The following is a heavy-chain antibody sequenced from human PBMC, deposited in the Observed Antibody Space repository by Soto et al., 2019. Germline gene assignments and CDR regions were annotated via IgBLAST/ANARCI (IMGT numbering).Heavy chain of an antibody. CDR3: ARGRPYSSLSSMDV. Sequence: QVQLVESGGGVVQPERSLRLSCAASGFTFSSYAMHWVRQAPGKGLEWVAVISYDGSSKYYADSVKGRFTISRDNSKNPLYLQMNSLIAEDTAVYYWARGRPYSSLSSMDVWGQGPTVTVSS. CDR1: GFTFSSYA. J-gene: IGHJ6*02. D-gene: IGHD3-22*01. CDR2: ISYDGSSK. V-gene: IGHV3-30-3*01.